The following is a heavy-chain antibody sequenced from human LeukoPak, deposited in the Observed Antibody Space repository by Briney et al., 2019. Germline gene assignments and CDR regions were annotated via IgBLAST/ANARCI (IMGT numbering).Heavy chain of an antibody. V-gene: IGHV3-48*03. CDR1: GFTFSSYE. CDR3: ARWYSSSWYFYYYYMDV. Sequence: GGSLRLSCAASGFTFSSYEMNWVRQAPGKGLERVSYISSSGSTIYYADSVKGRFTISRDNAKNSLYLQMNSLRAEDTAVYYCARWYSSSWYFYYYYMDVWGKGTTVTISS. J-gene: IGHJ6*03. D-gene: IGHD6-13*01. CDR2: ISSSGSTI.